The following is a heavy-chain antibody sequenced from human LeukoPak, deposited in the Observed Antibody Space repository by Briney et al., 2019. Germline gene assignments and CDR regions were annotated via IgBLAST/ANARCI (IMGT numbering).Heavy chain of an antibody. CDR3: TRAFSDIVVVPAATKRRPFDY. D-gene: IGHD2-2*01. V-gene: IGHV3-49*02. J-gene: IGHJ4*02. CDR2: IRSKAYGGTT. Sequence: NWARQAPGKGLEWVGFIRSKAYGGTTEYAASVKDRFTISRDDSKSIAYLQMNSLKTEDTAVYYCTRAFSDIVVVPAATKRRPFDYWGQGTLVTASS.